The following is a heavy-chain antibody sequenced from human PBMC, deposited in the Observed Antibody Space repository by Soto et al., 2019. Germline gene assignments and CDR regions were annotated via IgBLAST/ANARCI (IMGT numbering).Heavy chain of an antibody. V-gene: IGHV4-59*01. Sequence: SETLSLTCTVSGGSISSYYWSWIRQPPGKGLEWIGYIYYSGSTNYNPSLKSRVTISVDTSKNQFSLKLSSVTAADTAVYYCARRTMVRGNNWFDPWGQGTLVTVS. CDR2: IYYSGST. CDR1: GGSISSYY. D-gene: IGHD3-10*01. J-gene: IGHJ5*02. CDR3: ARRTMVRGNNWFDP.